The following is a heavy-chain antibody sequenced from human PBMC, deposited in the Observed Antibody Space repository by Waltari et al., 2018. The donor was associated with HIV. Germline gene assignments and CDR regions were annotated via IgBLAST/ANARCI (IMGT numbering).Heavy chain of an antibody. CDR3: ARDYNYAPDY. J-gene: IGHJ4*02. CDR1: GFTFKNFA. CDR2: IYYDGSKK. V-gene: IGHV3-33*01. D-gene: IGHD5-18*01. Sequence: QVQLVESGGGVVQPGRSLRLYCAAPGFTFKNFAINWVRQAPGKGLEWVGNIYYDGSKKFYGDSVRGRFTISRDNSKQILYLQMNSLRVEDTALYYCARDYNYAPDYWGQGTLVVVSS.